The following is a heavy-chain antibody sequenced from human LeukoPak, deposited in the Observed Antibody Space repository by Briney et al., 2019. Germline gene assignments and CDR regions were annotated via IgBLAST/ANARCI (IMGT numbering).Heavy chain of an antibody. V-gene: IGHV4-34*01. J-gene: IGHJ5*02. D-gene: IGHD1-26*01. Sequence: SETLSLTCAVYGGSFSGYYWSWIRQPPGKGLEWIGEINHSGSTNYNPSLKSRVTISVDMSKNQFSLKLRSMTAVDTAVYYCARKQGAGATVWFDPWGQGTLVTVSS. CDR1: GGSFSGYY. CDR2: INHSGST. CDR3: ARKQGAGATVWFDP.